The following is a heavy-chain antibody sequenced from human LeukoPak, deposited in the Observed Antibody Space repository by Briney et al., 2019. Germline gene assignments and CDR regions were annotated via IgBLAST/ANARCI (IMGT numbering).Heavy chain of an antibody. J-gene: IGHJ4*02. D-gene: IGHD3-22*01. CDR3: ARFRSNYYDSSGYSDY. Sequence: GASVKVSCKASGCTFTSYDINWVRQATGQGLEWMGWMNPNSGNTGYAQKFQGRVTITRNTSISTAYMELSSLRSEDTAVYYGARFRSNYYDSSGYSDYWGQGTLVTVSS. CDR1: GCTFTSYD. CDR2: MNPNSGNT. V-gene: IGHV1-8*03.